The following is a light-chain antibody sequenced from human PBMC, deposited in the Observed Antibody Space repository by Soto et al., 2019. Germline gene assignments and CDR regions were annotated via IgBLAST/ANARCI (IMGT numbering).Light chain of an antibody. CDR2: GAS. J-gene: IGKJ1*01. CDR3: QQYNNWPPWT. CDR1: QSVTSSF. Sequence: PGERVTLSCRASQSVTSSFLTWYQQKPGQAPRLLIYGASSRATGIPAKFSGSGSRADFTLTISSLQPDDFAVYYCQQYNNWPPWTFGQGTKVEIK. V-gene: IGKV3D-7*01.